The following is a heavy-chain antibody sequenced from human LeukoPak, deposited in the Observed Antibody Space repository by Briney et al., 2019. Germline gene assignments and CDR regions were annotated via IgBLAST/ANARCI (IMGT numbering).Heavy chain of an antibody. J-gene: IGHJ4*02. Sequence: GGSLRLSCAASGFTFGSYWMHWVRQAPGKGLVWVSRINSDGSSTSYADSVKGRFTISRDNAKNTLYLQMNSLRAEDTAVYYCAREGGSSWYLFDYWGQGTLVTVSS. CDR2: INSDGSST. CDR3: AREGGSSWYLFDY. D-gene: IGHD6-13*01. CDR1: GFTFGSYW. V-gene: IGHV3-74*01.